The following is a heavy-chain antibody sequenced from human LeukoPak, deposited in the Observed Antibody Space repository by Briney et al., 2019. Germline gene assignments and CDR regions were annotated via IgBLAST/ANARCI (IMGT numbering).Heavy chain of an antibody. J-gene: IGHJ5*02. CDR2: IYYSGST. D-gene: IGHD4-17*01. Sequence: SETLSLTCTVSGGSISSSSYYWGWIRQPPGKGLEWIGSIYYSGSTYYNPSLKSRVTISVDTSKDQFSLKLSSVTAADTAVYYCARTSRAYGDYKFDPWGQGTPVTVSS. CDR3: ARTSRAYGDYKFDP. V-gene: IGHV4-39*01. CDR1: GGSISSSSYY.